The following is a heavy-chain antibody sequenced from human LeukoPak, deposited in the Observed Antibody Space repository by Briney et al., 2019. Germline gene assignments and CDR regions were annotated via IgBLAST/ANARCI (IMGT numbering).Heavy chain of an antibody. D-gene: IGHD6-13*01. CDR3: ARLTSSWYPADY. V-gene: IGHV4-39*01. CDR1: GDSIISTNYY. CDR2: IFNSGGT. Sequence: SETLSLTCTVSGDSIISTNYYWGWIRQPPGKGLEWIGTIFNSGGTYYNPSLRSRVTISINTSKNQFSLKLSSVTAADTAVYYCARLTSSWYPADYWGQGTLVTVSS. J-gene: IGHJ4*02.